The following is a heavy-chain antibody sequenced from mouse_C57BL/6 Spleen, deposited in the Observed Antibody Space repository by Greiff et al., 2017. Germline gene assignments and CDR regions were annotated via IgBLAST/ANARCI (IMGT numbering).Heavy chain of an antibody. J-gene: IGHJ1*03. CDR3: ARSTGTTYWYCDD. CDR1: GYSFTDYI. CDR2: INPSYGAT. V-gene: IGHV1-39*01. Sequence: EVQLQQSGPELVKPGASVKISCKASGYSFTDYIMKWVKQRNGKSLEWIGVINPSYGATNYNQKFKGKATLTVDQSSSTAYMQLNSLTSEDSAVYYCARSTGTTYWYCDDWGTGTTLTVSS. D-gene: IGHD4-1*02.